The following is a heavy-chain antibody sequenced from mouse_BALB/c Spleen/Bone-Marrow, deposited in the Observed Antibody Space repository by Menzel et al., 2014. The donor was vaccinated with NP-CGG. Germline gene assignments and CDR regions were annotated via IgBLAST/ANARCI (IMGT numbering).Heavy chain of an antibody. CDR3: ARPIYDGYSAAMEY. Sequence: EVQLQQSGPDLVKPGPSVKISCKASGYSFTGYYMHWVKQSHGKSLEWIGRVDPNNGGTSYNQKFKGRAIFTVDKSSSTAYMELRSLTSEDSAVYFCARPIYDGYSAAMEYWGHGTSVTVSS. CDR1: GYSFTGYY. D-gene: IGHD2-3*01. V-gene: IGHV1-26*01. CDR2: VDPNNGGT. J-gene: IGHJ4*01.